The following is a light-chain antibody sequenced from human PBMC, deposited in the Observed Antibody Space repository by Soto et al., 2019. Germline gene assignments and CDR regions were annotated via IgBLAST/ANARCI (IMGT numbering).Light chain of an antibody. CDR2: DAS. V-gene: IGKV3D-15*01. J-gene: IGKJ3*01. Sequence: IVMTQCPDTLSVSPGEGATLSWRASQRISTNLAWYQQRPGQAPRLLIYDASTRATGIPARFSGSGSGTEFTLTISSLQSEDSAVYYCQQSHNRPSFGPGTKVDI. CDR3: QQSHNRPS. CDR1: QRISTN.